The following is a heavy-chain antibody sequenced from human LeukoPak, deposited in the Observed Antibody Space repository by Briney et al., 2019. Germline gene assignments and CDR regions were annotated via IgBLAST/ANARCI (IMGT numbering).Heavy chain of an antibody. J-gene: IGHJ4*02. CDR1: GYTFTGYY. D-gene: IGHD3-9*01. Sequence: ASVKVSCKASGYTFTGYYMHWLRQAPGQGLEWMGWINPNSGGTNCAQKFQGRVTMTRDTSISTAYMELSRLRSDDTAVYYCARVRYFDWLLPFDYWGQGTLVTVSS. V-gene: IGHV1-2*02. CDR2: INPNSGGT. CDR3: ARVRYFDWLLPFDY.